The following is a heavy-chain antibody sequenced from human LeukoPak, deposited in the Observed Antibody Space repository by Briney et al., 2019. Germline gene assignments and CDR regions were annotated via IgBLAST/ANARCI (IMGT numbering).Heavy chain of an antibody. CDR3: AKGHWGDYYDY. CDR2: ISYDGSNK. CDR1: GFTFSSYG. Sequence: GRSLRLSCAASGFTFSSYGMHWVRQAPGKGLEWVAVISYDGSNKYYADSVKGRLTISRDNSKNTLYLQMNSLRAEDTAVYYCAKGHWGDYYDYWGQGTLVTVSS. J-gene: IGHJ4*02. D-gene: IGHD3-16*01. V-gene: IGHV3-30*18.